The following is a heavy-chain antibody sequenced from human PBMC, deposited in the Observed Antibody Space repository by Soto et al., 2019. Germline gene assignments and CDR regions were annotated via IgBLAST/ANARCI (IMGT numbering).Heavy chain of an antibody. V-gene: IGHV3-23*01. Sequence: GGSLRLSCAASGFTFSSYAMSWVRQAPGKGLEWVSAISGSGGSTYYADSVKGRFTISRDNPKNTLYLQMNSLRAEDTAVYYCAKDAPEDIVMVVAATPFDYWGQGTLVTVSS. CDR3: AKDAPEDIVMVVAATPFDY. J-gene: IGHJ4*02. CDR1: GFTFSSYA. D-gene: IGHD2-15*01. CDR2: ISGSGGST.